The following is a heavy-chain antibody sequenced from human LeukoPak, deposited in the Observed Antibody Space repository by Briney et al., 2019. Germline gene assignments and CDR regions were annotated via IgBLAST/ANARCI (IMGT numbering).Heavy chain of an antibody. CDR2: IIPILGIA. CDR3: ARESLVSGSPNYYYYGMDV. V-gene: IGHV1-69*04. CDR1: GGTFSSYA. D-gene: IGHD3-10*01. Sequence: SVKVSCKASGGTFSSYAISWVRQAPGQGLEWIGRIIPILGIANYAQKFQGRVTITADKSTSTAYMELSSLRSEDTAVYYCARESLVSGSPNYYYYGMDVWGQGTTVTVSS. J-gene: IGHJ6*02.